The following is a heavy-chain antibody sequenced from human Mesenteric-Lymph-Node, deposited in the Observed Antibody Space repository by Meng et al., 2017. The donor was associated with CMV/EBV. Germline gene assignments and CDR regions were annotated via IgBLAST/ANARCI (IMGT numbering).Heavy chain of an antibody. CDR2: ITGSGIST. CDR3: AKEGGFYYGSGSYLDS. CDR1: GFTFSSYA. V-gene: IGHV3-23*01. J-gene: IGHJ4*02. D-gene: IGHD3-10*01. Sequence: GGSLRLSCAASGFTFSSYAMNWVRQAPGKGLEWVSSITGSGISTYYADSLKGQFTISRDNSKNTLYLQVNSLRAEDTAICYCAKEGGFYYGSGSYLDSWGQGTLVTVSS.